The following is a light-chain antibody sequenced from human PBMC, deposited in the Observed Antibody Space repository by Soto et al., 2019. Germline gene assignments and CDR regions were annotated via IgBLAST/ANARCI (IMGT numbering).Light chain of an antibody. Sequence: DIQMTQSPSTLSASVGDRVTFTCRASQSISRWLAWYQQRPREAPKLLLYGASSLESGVPSRFSGSGSGTEYTLTISSLKPSDFETYYCQEYATCSPTLGQGTKLEI. CDR3: QEYATCSPT. CDR2: GAS. J-gene: IGKJ2*01. V-gene: IGKV1-5*01. CDR1: QSISRW.